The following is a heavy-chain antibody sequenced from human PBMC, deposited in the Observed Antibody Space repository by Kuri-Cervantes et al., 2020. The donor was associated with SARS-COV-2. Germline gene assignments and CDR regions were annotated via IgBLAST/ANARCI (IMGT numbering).Heavy chain of an antibody. V-gene: IGHV3-7*01. CDR1: GFPFNTYT. CDR3: ARDPNYYDSSANEGFDY. CDR2: IKQDGSEK. Sequence: ETLSLTCAASGFPFNTYTMSWVRQAPGKGLEWVANIKQDGSEKYYVDSVKGRFTISRDNAKNSLYLQMNSLRAEDTAVYYCARDPNYYDSSANEGFDYWGQGTLVTVSS. D-gene: IGHD3-22*01. J-gene: IGHJ4*02.